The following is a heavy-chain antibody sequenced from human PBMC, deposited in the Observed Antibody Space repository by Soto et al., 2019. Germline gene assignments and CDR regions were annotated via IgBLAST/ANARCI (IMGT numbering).Heavy chain of an antibody. Sequence: QVKLQQSGPGLVKPSQTLSVTCAISGDSVSSDNAVWNWIRQSPSRGLEWLGRTFYRSRWYYEYAVSVKSRITINPDTPKNQFSLLLNSVTPEDTAVYYCARSVKGSAYFDYWGQGTLVTVSS. V-gene: IGHV6-1*01. CDR2: TFYRSRWYY. CDR1: GDSVSSDNAV. CDR3: ARSVKGSAYFDY. D-gene: IGHD3-16*02. J-gene: IGHJ4*02.